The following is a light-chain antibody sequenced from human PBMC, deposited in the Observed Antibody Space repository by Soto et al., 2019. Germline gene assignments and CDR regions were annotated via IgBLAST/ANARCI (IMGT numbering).Light chain of an antibody. J-gene: IGKJ3*01. V-gene: IGKV3-20*01. Sequence: EIVLTQSPGTLSLSPGERATLSCRASQSVSSSYLAWYQQKPGQAPRLLIYGASSRTTGILDRFSGSGSGTDFTLTISRLEPEDFAVYYCQQYGSSPFTFGPGTKVAIK. CDR2: GAS. CDR1: QSVSSSY. CDR3: QQYGSSPFT.